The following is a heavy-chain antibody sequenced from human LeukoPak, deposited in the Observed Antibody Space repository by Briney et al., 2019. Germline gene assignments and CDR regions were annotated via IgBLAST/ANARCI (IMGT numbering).Heavy chain of an antibody. V-gene: IGHV3-30*02. CDR3: AKEYYYDSSGSKGDGAFDI. CDR1: GFSFDSYG. CDR2: ICYNGGEK. D-gene: IGHD3-22*01. Sequence: QAGGSLRLSCAASGFSFDSYGMSWVRQAPGKGLEWVAFICYNGGEKYYADSVKGRFTISRDNSKNTLFLQMDSLRAEDTAVYYCAKEYYYDSSGSKGDGAFDIWGQGTMVTVSS. J-gene: IGHJ3*02.